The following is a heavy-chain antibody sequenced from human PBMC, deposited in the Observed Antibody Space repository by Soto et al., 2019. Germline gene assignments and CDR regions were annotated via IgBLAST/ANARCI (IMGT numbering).Heavy chain of an antibody. CDR2: IMPIFRTP. V-gene: IGHV1-69*12. J-gene: IGHJ6*02. CDR3: ARDNDRPQLGGNYYYILDV. CDR1: GGTFRNSA. D-gene: IGHD1-1*01. Sequence: QVQLEQSGAEVKKPGSSVKLSCKASGGTFRNSAISWVRQAPGQGLEWMGGIMPIFRTPDYAQKFQGRVTSTADESTNTAYMELSGLRSDDTAVYYCARDNDRPQLGGNYYYILDVWGHGTTVTVSS.